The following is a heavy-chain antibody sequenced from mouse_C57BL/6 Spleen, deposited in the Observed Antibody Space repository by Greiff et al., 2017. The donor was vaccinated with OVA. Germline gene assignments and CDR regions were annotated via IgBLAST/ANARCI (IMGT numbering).Heavy chain of an antibody. CDR1: GYAFSSSW. CDR2: IYPGDGDT. J-gene: IGHJ1*03. Sequence: VKLVESGPELVKPGASVKISCKASGYAFSSSWMNWVKQRPGKGLEWIGRIYPGDGDTNYNGKFKGKATLTADKSSSTAYMQLSSLTSEDSAVYFCARRDSNYGYFDVWGTGTTVTVAS. V-gene: IGHV1-82*01. CDR3: ARRDSNYGYFDV. D-gene: IGHD2-5*01.